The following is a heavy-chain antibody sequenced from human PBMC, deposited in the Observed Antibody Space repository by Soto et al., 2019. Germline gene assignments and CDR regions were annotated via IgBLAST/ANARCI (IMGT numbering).Heavy chain of an antibody. CDR3: ARRAPNCSGGSCSSPPYYYYGMDV. Sequence: SVKVSCKASGGTFSSYAISWVRQAPGQGLEWMGGIIPIFGTANYAQKFQGRVTITADESTSTAYMELSSLRSEDTAVYYCARRAPNCSGGSCSSPPYYYYGMDVWGQGTTVTVSS. CDR2: IIPIFGTA. CDR1: GGTFSSYA. J-gene: IGHJ6*02. D-gene: IGHD2-15*01. V-gene: IGHV1-69*13.